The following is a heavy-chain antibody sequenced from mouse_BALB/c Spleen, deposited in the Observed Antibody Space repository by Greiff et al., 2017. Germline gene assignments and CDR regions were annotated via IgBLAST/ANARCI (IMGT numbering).Heavy chain of an antibody. CDR3: AREGGYGNRYYAMDY. D-gene: IGHD2-10*02. CDR1: GFTFSSFG. Sequence: DVKLQESGGGLVQPGGSRKLSCAASGFTFSSFGMHWVRQAPEKGLEWVAYISSGSSTIYYADTVKGRFTISRDNPKNTLFLQMTSLRSEDTAMYYCAREGGYGNRYYAMDYWGQGTSVTVSS. J-gene: IGHJ4*01. CDR2: ISSGSSTI. V-gene: IGHV5-17*02.